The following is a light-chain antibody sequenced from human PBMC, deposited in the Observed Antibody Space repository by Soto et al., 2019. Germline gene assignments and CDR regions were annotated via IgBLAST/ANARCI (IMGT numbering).Light chain of an antibody. CDR2: EVS. Sequence: QSVLTQPASVSGSPGQSITISCTATSSDVGGYNYVSWYQQHPGKAPKVMIYEVSNRPSGVSNRFSGSKSGNTASLTVSGLQAEDETDYYCNSFTSSSTYVFGTGTKVTVL. CDR1: SSDVGGYNY. V-gene: IGLV2-14*01. CDR3: NSFTSSSTYV. J-gene: IGLJ1*01.